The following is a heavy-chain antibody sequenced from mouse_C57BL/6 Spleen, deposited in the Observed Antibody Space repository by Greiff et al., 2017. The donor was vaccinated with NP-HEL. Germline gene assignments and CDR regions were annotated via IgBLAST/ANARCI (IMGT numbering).Heavy chain of an antibody. D-gene: IGHD3-1*01. J-gene: IGHJ1*03. Sequence: EVKLMESGGGLVKPGGSLKLSCAASGFTFSDYGMHWVRQAPEKGLEWVAYISSGSSTIYYADTVKGRFTISRDNAKNTLFLQMTSLRSEDTAMYYCARGLPSGYFDVWGTGTTVTVSS. V-gene: IGHV5-17*01. CDR2: ISSGSSTI. CDR3: ARGLPSGYFDV. CDR1: GFTFSDYG.